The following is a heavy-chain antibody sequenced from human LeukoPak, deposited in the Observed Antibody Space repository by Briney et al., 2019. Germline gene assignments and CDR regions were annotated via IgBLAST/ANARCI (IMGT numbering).Heavy chain of an antibody. V-gene: IGHV4-34*01. D-gene: IGHD6-19*01. Sequence: SETLSLTCAVYGGSFSGYYWSWIRQLPGKGLEWIGEINHSGSTNYNPSLKSRVTISVDTSKNQFSLKLSSVTAADTAVYYCARVDSSGWNYWGQGTLVTVSS. CDR3: ARVDSSGWNY. CDR2: INHSGST. J-gene: IGHJ4*02. CDR1: GGSFSGYY.